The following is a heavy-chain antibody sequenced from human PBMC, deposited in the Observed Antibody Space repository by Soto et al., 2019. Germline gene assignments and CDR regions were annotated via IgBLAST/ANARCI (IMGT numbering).Heavy chain of an antibody. Sequence: QVQLLQSGAEVKKPGSSVRVSSEASGGTFRTYAISWVRQAPGQGLEWMGEIIPIFGKVNYAQKFQGRVTITADESTTTVYMDLRSLTSEDTAVYYCAKGAVAGTPTSYYYYGMDVWGQGTTVTVS. D-gene: IGHD6-19*01. J-gene: IGHJ6*02. V-gene: IGHV1-69*12. CDR2: IIPIFGKV. CDR3: AKGAVAGTPTSYYYYGMDV. CDR1: GGTFRTYA.